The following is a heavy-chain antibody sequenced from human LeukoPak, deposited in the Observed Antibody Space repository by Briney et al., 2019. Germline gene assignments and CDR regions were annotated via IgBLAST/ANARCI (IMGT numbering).Heavy chain of an antibody. J-gene: IGHJ5*02. V-gene: IGHV3-23*01. Sequence: GGSLRLSCAASGFTFSSYAMSWVRQSPRQGLEWFSAISGSGGSTYYAAAGKGRFTISRDNSKNTLYMQMNSLTAEDTAVYYCAKVSVGSIAARQAFDPWGQGTLVTVSS. D-gene: IGHD6-6*01. CDR1: GFTFSSYA. CDR2: ISGSGGST. CDR3: AKVSVGSIAARQAFDP.